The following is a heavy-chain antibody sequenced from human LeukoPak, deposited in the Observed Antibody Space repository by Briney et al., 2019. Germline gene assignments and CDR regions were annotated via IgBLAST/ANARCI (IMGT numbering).Heavy chain of an antibody. Sequence: PGGSLRLSCAASGFTFSSYEMNWVRQAPGKGLEWVSYISSSGSTIYYADSVEGRFTISRDNAKNSLYLQMNSLRAEDTAVYYRARDHYDILTGYSHFDYWGQGTLVTVSS. CDR3: ARDHYDILTGYSHFDY. CDR1: GFTFSSYE. CDR2: ISSSGSTI. J-gene: IGHJ4*02. V-gene: IGHV3-48*03. D-gene: IGHD3-9*01.